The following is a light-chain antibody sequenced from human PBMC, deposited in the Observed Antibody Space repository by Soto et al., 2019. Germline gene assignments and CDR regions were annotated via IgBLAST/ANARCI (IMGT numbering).Light chain of an antibody. CDR3: QQNYDVPYT. V-gene: IGKV1-39*01. Sequence: HLTQAPSLLSASVGDRVTITCRASPSIGSYLNWYQHKPGEAPKLLIFVADTLKSGVPSRFSGSGFNKEFTLTVTSLQPEDFATYYCQQNYDVPYTFGLGTRVEIK. CDR2: VAD. CDR1: PSIGSY. J-gene: IGKJ2*01.